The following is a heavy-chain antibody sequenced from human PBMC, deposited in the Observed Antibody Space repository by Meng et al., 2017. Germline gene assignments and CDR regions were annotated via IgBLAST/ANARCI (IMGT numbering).Heavy chain of an antibody. CDR3: ARTRGDYYFDY. CDR1: GDSVTVGSHY. CDR2: IDYGGST. Sequence: QATLAECGPGLVGPSGTRSLPCPVSGDSVTVGSHYWSWIRQPPGKGLEWIGYIDYGGSTSYNPSLRSRVTISVDTSNNQFSLKLSSVTAADTAVFYCARTRGDYYFDYWGQGTLVTVSS. V-gene: IGHV4-61*01. J-gene: IGHJ4*02. D-gene: IGHD3-16*01.